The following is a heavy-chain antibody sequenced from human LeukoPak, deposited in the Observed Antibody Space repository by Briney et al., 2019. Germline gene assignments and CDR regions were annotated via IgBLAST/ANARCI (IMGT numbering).Heavy chain of an antibody. Sequence: GGSLRLSCAASGFTFSSYAMHWVRQAPGKGLEWVAVISYDGSNKYYADSVKGRFTISRDNSKNTLYLQMNSLRAEDTAVYYCAKVPDALVYSSSWMDYWGQGTLVTVSS. V-gene: IGHV3-30*04. D-gene: IGHD6-13*01. CDR3: AKVPDALVYSSSWMDY. CDR2: ISYDGSNK. CDR1: GFTFSSYA. J-gene: IGHJ4*02.